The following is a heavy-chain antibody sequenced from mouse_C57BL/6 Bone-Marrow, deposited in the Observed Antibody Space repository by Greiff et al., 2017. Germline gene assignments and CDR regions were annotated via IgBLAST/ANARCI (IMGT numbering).Heavy chain of an antibody. J-gene: IGHJ2*01. V-gene: IGHV1-64*01. CDR2: IHPNSGST. D-gene: IGHD1-1*01. CDR3: ARKIYDYGSKGY. CDR1: GYTFTSYW. Sequence: QVQLQLPGAELVKPGASVKLSCKASGYTFTSYWMHWVKQRPGQGLEWIGMIHPNSGSTNYNEKFKSKATLTVDKSSCTAYMQLSILTSEDSAVYYCARKIYDYGSKGYWCQGTPHTVS.